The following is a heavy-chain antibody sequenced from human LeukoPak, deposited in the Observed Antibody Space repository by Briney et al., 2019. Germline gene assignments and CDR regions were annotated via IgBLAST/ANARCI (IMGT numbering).Heavy chain of an antibody. Sequence: GGSLRLSCAASGFTFSSYSMNWVRQAPGKGLEWVSSISSSSSYIYYADSVKGRFTISRDNAKNSLYLQMNSLRAEDTAVYYCARSLPLGYYYYMDVWGKGTTVTVSS. CDR1: GFTFSSYS. CDR3: ARSLPLGYYYYMDV. J-gene: IGHJ6*03. CDR2: ISSSSSYI. V-gene: IGHV3-21*01.